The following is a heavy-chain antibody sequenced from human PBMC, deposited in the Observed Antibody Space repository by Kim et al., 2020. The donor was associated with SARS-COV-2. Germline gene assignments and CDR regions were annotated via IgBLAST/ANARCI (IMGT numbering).Heavy chain of an antibody. Sequence: SEKYYVDAVKGRFTMSRDNAKNSLYLQMNSLRAEDTAVYYCARDGPPDYWGQGTLVTVSS. CDR3: ARDGPPDY. J-gene: IGHJ4*02. V-gene: IGHV3-7*03. CDR2: SEK.